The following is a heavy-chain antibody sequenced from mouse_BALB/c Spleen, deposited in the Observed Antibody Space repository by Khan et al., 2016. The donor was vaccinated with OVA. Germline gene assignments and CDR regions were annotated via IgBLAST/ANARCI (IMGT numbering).Heavy chain of an antibody. Sequence: EVELVESGGDLVKPGGSLKLSCAASGFTFSNYGMSWVRQTPDKRLEWVATISSGGSYTSSPDSVKGRFTISRANAKKTLYLQMTSLKSEDTAMYYGARQEGYYGSSYCFDYWGQGTTLTVSS. CDR2: ISSGGSYT. J-gene: IGHJ2*01. V-gene: IGHV5-6*01. D-gene: IGHD1-1*01. CDR3: ARQEGYYGSSYCFDY. CDR1: GFTFSNYG.